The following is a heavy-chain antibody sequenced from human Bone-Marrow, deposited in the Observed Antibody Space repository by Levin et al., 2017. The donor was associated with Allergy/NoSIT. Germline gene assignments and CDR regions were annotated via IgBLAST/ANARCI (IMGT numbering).Heavy chain of an antibody. CDR3: ARDRVSGSYPL. V-gene: IGHV3-7*01. J-gene: IGHJ3*01. D-gene: IGHD1-26*01. Sequence: GGSLRLSCVGSGFTFSSNWMSWVRQAPGKGLEWVANIKEDGSEKRYVNSVKGRFTISRDNAKSSLDLQMNSLRLEDTAVYYCARDRVSGSYPLWGQGTMV. CDR1: GFTFSSNW. CDR2: IKEDGSEK.